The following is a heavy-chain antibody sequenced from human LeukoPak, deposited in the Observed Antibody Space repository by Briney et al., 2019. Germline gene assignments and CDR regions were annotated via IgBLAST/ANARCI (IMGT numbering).Heavy chain of an antibody. CDR1: GFTVSSNY. V-gene: IGHV3-53*01. CDR2: IYSDGST. D-gene: IGHD7-27*01. Sequence: GGSLRLSCAASGFTVSSNYMTWVRQAPGKGLEWVSIIYSDGSTYYADSVKGRFTISRDNSKNTVYLQMNSLRVEDTAVYYCAIDPNWGTHSWGQGVLVTVSS. CDR3: AIDPNWGTHS. J-gene: IGHJ4*02.